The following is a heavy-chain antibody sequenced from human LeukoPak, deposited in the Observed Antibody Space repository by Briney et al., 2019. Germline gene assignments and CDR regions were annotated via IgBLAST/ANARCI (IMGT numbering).Heavy chain of an antibody. CDR1: GFTFSSYS. J-gene: IGHJ4*02. CDR2: ISSSSSYI. CDR3: ARERYSSSDFDY. Sequence: GGSLRLSCAASGFTFSSYSMNWVRQAPGKGLEWVSSISSSSSYIYYADSVKGRFTISRNNAKNSLYLQMNSLRAEDTAVYYCARERYSSSDFDYWGQVTLVTVSS. V-gene: IGHV3-21*01. D-gene: IGHD6-6*01.